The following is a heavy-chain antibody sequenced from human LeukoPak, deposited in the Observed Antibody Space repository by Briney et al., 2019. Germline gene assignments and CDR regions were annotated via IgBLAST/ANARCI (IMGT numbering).Heavy chain of an antibody. V-gene: IGHV3-23*01. CDR3: AKGYYDYVWGSYYFDY. Sequence: GGSLRLSCAASGFTFSSYAMSWVRQAPGKGLEWVSAISGSGGSTYYADSAKGRFTISRDNSRDTLYLQMNSLRAKDTAVYYCAKGYYDYVWGSYYFDYWGQGTLVTVSS. CDR1: GFTFSSYA. CDR2: ISGSGGST. J-gene: IGHJ4*02. D-gene: IGHD3-16*01.